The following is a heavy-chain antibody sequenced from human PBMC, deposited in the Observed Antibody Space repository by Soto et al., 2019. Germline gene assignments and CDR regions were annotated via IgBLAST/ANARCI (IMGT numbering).Heavy chain of an antibody. Sequence: QVHLVESGGGVVQPGTSLRLSCVGSGFTFRSYVIHWVRQAPGKGLEWVALTSYDGSNNFYGDSVKGRFTISRHNSRNTVELQMASLRFEDTALYYCARWGTTGGLDVWGQGTLVSVSS. J-gene: IGHJ4*02. CDR1: GFTFRSYV. V-gene: IGHV3-33*05. CDR3: ARWGTTGGLDV. CDR2: TSYDGSNN. D-gene: IGHD3-16*01.